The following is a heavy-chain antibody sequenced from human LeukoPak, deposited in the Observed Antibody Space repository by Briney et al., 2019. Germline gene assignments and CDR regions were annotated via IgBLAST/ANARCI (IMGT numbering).Heavy chain of an antibody. J-gene: IGHJ6*02. CDR2: INHNGNVN. V-gene: IGHV3-7*03. CDR1: GFTFSSYW. D-gene: IGHD1-14*01. CDR3: AADNLGSYYYYGMDV. Sequence: PGGSLRLSCAASGFTFSSYWMNWARQAPGKGLEWVASINHNGNVNYYVDSVKGRFTISRDNAKNSLYLQMSNLRAEDTAVYYCAADNLGSYYYYGMDVWGQGTTVTVSS.